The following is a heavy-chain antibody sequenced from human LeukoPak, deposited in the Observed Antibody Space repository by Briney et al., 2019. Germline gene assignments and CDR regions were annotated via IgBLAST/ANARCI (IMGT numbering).Heavy chain of an antibody. CDR3: AKDHRRITIFGVVIPSGNYYYYGMDV. D-gene: IGHD3-3*01. V-gene: IGHV3-30*18. CDR1: GFTFSSYG. J-gene: IGHJ6*02. CDR2: ISYDGSNK. Sequence: PGGSLRLSCAASGFTFSSYGMHWVRQAPGKGLEWVAVISYDGSNKYYADSVKARFTISRDNSKNTLYLQMNSLRAEDTAVYYCAKDHRRITIFGVVIPSGNYYYYGMDVWGQGTTVTVSS.